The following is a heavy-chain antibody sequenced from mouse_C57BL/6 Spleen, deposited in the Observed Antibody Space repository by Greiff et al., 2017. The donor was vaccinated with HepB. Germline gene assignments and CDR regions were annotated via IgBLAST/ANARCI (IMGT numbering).Heavy chain of an antibody. Sequence: QVQLKQPGAELVRPGSSVKLSCKASGYTFTSYWMHWVKQRPIQGLEWIGNIDPSDSETHYNQKFKDKATLTVDKSSSTAYMQLSSLTSEDSAVYYCARGGNYAMDDWGQGPSVTVSS. CDR2: IDPSDSET. D-gene: IGHD2-14*01. CDR3: ARGGNYAMDD. J-gene: IGHJ4*01. CDR1: GYTFTSYW. V-gene: IGHV1-52*01.